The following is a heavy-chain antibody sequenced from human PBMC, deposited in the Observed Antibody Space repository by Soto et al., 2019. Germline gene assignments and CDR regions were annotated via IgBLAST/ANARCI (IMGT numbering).Heavy chain of an antibody. Sequence: PGESLKISCNGSGYIFTSYWIGWGRQMPGKGLEWMGTIYPGDSDTRYSPSFQGQVTISADKSISTAYLQWSSLKASDTAMYYCASAGQMGSSWYSGNFQHWGQGTLVTVSS. CDR1: GYIFTSYW. J-gene: IGHJ1*01. V-gene: IGHV5-51*01. CDR2: IYPGDSDT. CDR3: ASAGQMGSSWYSGNFQH. D-gene: IGHD6-13*01.